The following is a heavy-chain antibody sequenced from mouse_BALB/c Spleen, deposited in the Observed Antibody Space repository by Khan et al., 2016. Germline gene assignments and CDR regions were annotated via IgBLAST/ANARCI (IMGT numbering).Heavy chain of an antibody. J-gene: IGHJ3*01. D-gene: IGHD1-2*01. V-gene: IGHV1-87*01. CDR2: IYPGDDDT. CDR1: GYTFTTYW. Sequence: QVQLQQSGAELARPGASVKLSCKASGYTFTTYWMQWVKQRPGQGLEWCVAIYPGDDDTRYTQKFKGKATLTADTSSSTAYMQLSSLASEDSAVYSSARGGTTASPFAYWGQGTLVTVSA. CDR3: ARGGTTASPFAY.